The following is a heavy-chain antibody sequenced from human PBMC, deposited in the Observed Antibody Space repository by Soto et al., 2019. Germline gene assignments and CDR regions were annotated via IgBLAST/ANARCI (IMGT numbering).Heavy chain of an antibody. CDR1: GGSISSGGYS. D-gene: IGHD4-17*01. CDR3: ARALYIGDYGDYVDY. J-gene: IGHJ4*02. CDR2: IYHSGST. V-gene: IGHV4-30-2*01. Sequence: PSETLSLTCAVSGGSISSGGYSWSWIRQPPGKGLEWIGYIYHSGSTYYNPSLKSRVTISVDRSKNQFSLKLSSVTAADTAVYYCARALYIGDYGDYVDYWGQGTLVTVSS.